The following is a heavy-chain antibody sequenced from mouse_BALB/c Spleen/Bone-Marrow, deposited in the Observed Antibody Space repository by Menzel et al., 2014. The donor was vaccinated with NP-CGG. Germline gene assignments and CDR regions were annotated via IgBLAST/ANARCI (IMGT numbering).Heavy chain of an antibody. D-gene: IGHD6-1*01. CDR3: ARCHICRLLDY. CDR1: GFNIKDTY. Sequence: EVQLQQSGAELVKPGASVKLSCTASGFNIKDTYMHWVKQRPEQGLEWIGRIDPANGNTKYDPKFQGKATITADTSSNTAYLQLSSLTSEDTAVYYCARCHICRLLDYWGQGTSVTVSS. V-gene: IGHV14-3*02. J-gene: IGHJ4*01. CDR2: IDPANGNT.